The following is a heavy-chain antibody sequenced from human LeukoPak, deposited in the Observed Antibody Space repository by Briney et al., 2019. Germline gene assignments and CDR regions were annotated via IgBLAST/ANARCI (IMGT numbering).Heavy chain of an antibody. V-gene: IGHV4-4*02. D-gene: IGHD3-10*01. CDR1: GGSISSSNW. CDR2: IYHSGST. Sequence: SQTLSLTCAVSGGSISSSNWWSWVRQPPGKGLEWIGEIYHSGSTNYNPSLKSRVTISVDTSKNQFSLKLSSVTAADTAVYYCAKSNGYGLVDIWGQGTMVTVSS. J-gene: IGHJ3*02. CDR3: AKSNGYGLVDI.